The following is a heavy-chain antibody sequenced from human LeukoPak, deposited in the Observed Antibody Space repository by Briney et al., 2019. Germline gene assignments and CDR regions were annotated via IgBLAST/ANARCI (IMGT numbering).Heavy chain of an antibody. V-gene: IGHV4-4*07. J-gene: IGHJ6*02. CDR1: GGSISSYY. CDR2: IYTSGST. Sequence: SSETLSLTCTVSGGSISSYYWSWIRQPAGKGLEWIGRIYTSGSTNYNPSLKSRVTMSVDTSKNQFSLKLSSVTAADTAVYYCARVRDYYDSSGQGYYYYGMDVWGQGTTVTVSS. D-gene: IGHD3-22*01. CDR3: ARVRDYYDSSGQGYYYYGMDV.